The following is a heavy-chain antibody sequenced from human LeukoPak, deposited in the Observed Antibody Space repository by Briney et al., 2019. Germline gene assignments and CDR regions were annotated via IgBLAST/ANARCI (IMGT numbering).Heavy chain of an antibody. Sequence: ASVKVSFKASGYTFTSYDINWVRQATGQGREWMGWMNPNSGNTGYAQKFQGRVTMTRNTSISTAYMELSSLRSEDTAVYYCARGQWELLGDYYGMDVWGQGTTVTVSS. V-gene: IGHV1-8*01. D-gene: IGHD1-26*01. CDR2: MNPNSGNT. CDR3: ARGQWELLGDYYGMDV. J-gene: IGHJ6*02. CDR1: GYTFTSYD.